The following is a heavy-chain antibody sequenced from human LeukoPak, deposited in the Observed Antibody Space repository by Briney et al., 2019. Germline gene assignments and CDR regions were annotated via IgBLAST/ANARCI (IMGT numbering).Heavy chain of an antibody. CDR3: ARELTYYYDSSGYSDY. Sequence: GGSLRLSCAASGFTFSSYSMNWVRQAPGKGLEWVSSISSSSSYIYYADSVKGRFTISRDNAKNSLYLQMNSLRAEDTAVYYCARELTYYYDSSGYSDYWGQGTLVIVSS. J-gene: IGHJ4*02. CDR1: GFTFSSYS. D-gene: IGHD3-22*01. CDR2: ISSSSSYI. V-gene: IGHV3-21*01.